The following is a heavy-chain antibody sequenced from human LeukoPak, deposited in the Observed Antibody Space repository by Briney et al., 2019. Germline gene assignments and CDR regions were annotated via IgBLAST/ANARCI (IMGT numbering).Heavy chain of an antibody. CDR3: ARAPYCSSTSCYPSWFDP. CDR1: GGSIISGTYS. V-gene: IGHV4-30-2*01. D-gene: IGHD2-2*01. J-gene: IGHJ5*02. Sequence: SQTLSLTCAVSGGSIISGTYSWSWIRQPPGKGLGWIGYICHSGSTYYNPSLKSRVTISVDESKNQFSLKLSSVTAADTAVYYCARAPYCSSTSCYPSWFDPWGQGTLVTVSS. CDR2: ICHSGST.